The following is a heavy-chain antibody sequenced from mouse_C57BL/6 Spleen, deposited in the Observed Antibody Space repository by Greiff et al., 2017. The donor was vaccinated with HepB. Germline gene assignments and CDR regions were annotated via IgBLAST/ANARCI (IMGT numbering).Heavy chain of an antibody. CDR2: IYPRSGNT. D-gene: IGHD2-3*01. CDR3: ARGGGADGYSWFAY. CDR1: GYTFTSYG. Sequence: VQLQQSGAELARPGASVKLSCKASGYTFTSYGISWVKQRTGQGLEWIGEIYPRSGNTYYNEKFKGKATLTADKSSSTAYMELRSLTSEDSAVYFCARGGGADGYSWFAYWGQGTLVTVSA. J-gene: IGHJ3*01. V-gene: IGHV1-81*01.